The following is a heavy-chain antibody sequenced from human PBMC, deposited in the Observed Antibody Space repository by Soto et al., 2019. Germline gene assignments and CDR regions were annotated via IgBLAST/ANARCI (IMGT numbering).Heavy chain of an antibody. D-gene: IGHD3-9*01. CDR2: IKQDGSEK. J-gene: IGHJ4*02. V-gene: IGHV3-7*01. CDR1: GFTFSSFW. Sequence: GGSLRLSCAASGFTFSSFWMSWVRQAPGKGLEWVANIKQDGSEKYYVDSVKGRFTISRDNAKNSLYLQMNSLRAEDTAVYYCAREYGPFDILTGFDYWGQGTLVTVSS. CDR3: AREYGPFDILTGFDY.